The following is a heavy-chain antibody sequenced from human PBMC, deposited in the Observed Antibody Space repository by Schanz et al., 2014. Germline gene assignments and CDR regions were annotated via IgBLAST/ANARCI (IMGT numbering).Heavy chain of an antibody. CDR2: IASRRESI. Sequence: EVQVVESGGGLVQPGRSLRLSCTASGFMFEDYAMHWVRQAPGKGLEWVSTIASRRESIGYADSVRGRFTISRDDASNSLYLQMNSLRPEDTALYYCVKGHFDWSLGNWGRGTLVTVSS. CDR3: VKGHFDWSLGN. V-gene: IGHV3-9*01. D-gene: IGHD3-9*01. J-gene: IGHJ4*02. CDR1: GFMFEDYA.